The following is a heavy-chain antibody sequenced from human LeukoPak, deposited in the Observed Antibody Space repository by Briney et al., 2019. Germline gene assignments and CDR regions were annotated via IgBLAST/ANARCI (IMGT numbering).Heavy chain of an antibody. CDR1: GYTFTGYY. J-gene: IGHJ4*02. V-gene: IGHV1-2*02. Sequence: ASVKVSCKASGYTFTGYYMHWVRQAPGQGLEWMGWIHPNSSATNYAQNFQGRVTMTRDTSISTAYMDLSSLRSDDTAVYYRARSPPSSWENDYWGQGTLVTVSS. CDR3: ARSPPSSWENDY. CDR2: IHPNSSAT. D-gene: IGHD1-26*01.